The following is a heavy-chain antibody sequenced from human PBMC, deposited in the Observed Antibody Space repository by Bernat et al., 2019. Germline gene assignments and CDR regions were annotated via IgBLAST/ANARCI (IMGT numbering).Heavy chain of an antibody. Sequence: QVQLVQSGAEVKKPGASVKVSCKASGYTFTSYYMHWVRQAPGQGLEWMGIINPSGGSTSYAQKFQGRVTMTRDTSTSTVYMELSSLRAEDTAVYYCAKDATGYCSGGSCYNGMDVWGQGTTVTVSS. CDR2: INPSGGST. CDR3: AKDATGYCSGGSCYNGMDV. V-gene: IGHV1-46*01. J-gene: IGHJ6*02. D-gene: IGHD2-15*01. CDR1: GYTFTSYY.